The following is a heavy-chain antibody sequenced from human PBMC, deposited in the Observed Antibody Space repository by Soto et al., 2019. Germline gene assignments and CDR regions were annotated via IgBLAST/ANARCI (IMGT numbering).Heavy chain of an antibody. J-gene: IGHJ6*02. V-gene: IGHV1-18*01. CDR2: ISAYNGNT. Sequence: ASVKVSCKASGYTFTSYYISWVRQAPGQGLEWMGWISAYNGNTNYAQKHQGRVTMTTDTSTSTAYMELRSLRSDDTAVYYCASNPGGYYGSGSYDHYYYGMDVWGQGTTVTSP. CDR3: ASNPGGYYGSGSYDHYYYGMDV. CDR1: GYTFTSYY. D-gene: IGHD3-10*01.